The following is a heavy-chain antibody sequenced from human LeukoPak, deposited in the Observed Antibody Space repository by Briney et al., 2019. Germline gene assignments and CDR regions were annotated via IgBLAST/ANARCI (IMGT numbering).Heavy chain of an antibody. J-gene: IGHJ4*02. Sequence: SQTLSLTCTVSGGSISSGDYYWSWIRQPPGKGLEWTGYIYYSGSTYYNPSLKSRVTISVDTSKNQFSLKLSSVTAADTAVYYCARTDYYDTNYFDYRGQGTLVTVSS. V-gene: IGHV4-30-4*01. CDR3: ARTDYYDTNYFDY. CDR1: GGSISSGDYY. D-gene: IGHD3-22*01. CDR2: IYYSGST.